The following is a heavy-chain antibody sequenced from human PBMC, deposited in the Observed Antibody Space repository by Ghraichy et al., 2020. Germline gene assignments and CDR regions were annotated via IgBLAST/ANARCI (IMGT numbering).Heavy chain of an antibody. CDR2: INHSGST. Sequence: SETLSLTCAVYGGSFSGYYWSWIRQPPGKGLEWIGEINHSGSTNYNPSLKSRVTISVDTSKNQFSLKLSSVTAADTAVYYCARVIFEYSSSSLDYWGQGTLVTVSS. V-gene: IGHV4-34*01. CDR3: ARVIFEYSSSSLDY. D-gene: IGHD6-6*01. J-gene: IGHJ4*02. CDR1: GGSFSGYY.